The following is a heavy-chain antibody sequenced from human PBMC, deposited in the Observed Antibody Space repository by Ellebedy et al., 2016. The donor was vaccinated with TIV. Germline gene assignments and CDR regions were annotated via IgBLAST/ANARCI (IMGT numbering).Heavy chain of an antibody. J-gene: IGHJ6*02. D-gene: IGHD6-13*01. CDR1: GYTFTSYG. Sequence: ASVKVSCKASGYTFTSYGISWVRQAPGQGLEWMGWISAYNGNTNYAQKLQGRVTMTTDTSTSTAYMELRSLRSDDTAVYYCARRGAAAGFPYGMDVWGQGTTVTVSS. CDR2: ISAYNGNT. V-gene: IGHV1-18*01. CDR3: ARRGAAAGFPYGMDV.